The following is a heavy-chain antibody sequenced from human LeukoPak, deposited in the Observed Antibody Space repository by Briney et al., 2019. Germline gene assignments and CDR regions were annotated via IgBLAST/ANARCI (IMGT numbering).Heavy chain of an antibody. CDR2: ISSSSYI. V-gene: IGHV3-21*01. D-gene: IGHD4-11*01. J-gene: IGHJ4*02. Sequence: GGSLRLSCAASGFTFSSYSMNWVRQAPGKGREWVSSISSSSYIYYADSVKGRFTISRDNAKNSLYLQMNSLRAEDTAVYYCARTGTVTTYYFDYWGQGTLVTVSS. CDR1: GFTFSSYS. CDR3: ARTGTVTTYYFDY.